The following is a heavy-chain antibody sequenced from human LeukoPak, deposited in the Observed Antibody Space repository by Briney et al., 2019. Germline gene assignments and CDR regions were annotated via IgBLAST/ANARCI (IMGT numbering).Heavy chain of an antibody. CDR3: VRDGPAFLDFDY. V-gene: IGHV3-7*01. CDR2: IKPDGSQK. D-gene: IGHD2-2*01. CDR1: GFSFNGDW. J-gene: IGHJ4*02. Sequence: GGSLRLSCVASGFSFNGDWMTSVRQAPGKGLERVANIKPDGSQKYYVDSVKGRFTISRDNAEKSLFLQMNSLRAEDTAVYYCVRDGPAFLDFDYWGQGTLVTVSS.